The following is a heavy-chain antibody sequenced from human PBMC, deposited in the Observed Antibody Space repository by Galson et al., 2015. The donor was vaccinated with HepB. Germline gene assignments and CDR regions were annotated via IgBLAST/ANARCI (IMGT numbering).Heavy chain of an antibody. J-gene: IGHJ1*01. CDR2: IIPILGIA. V-gene: IGHV1-69*04. CDR3: ARGDSSGWHPAGYFQH. D-gene: IGHD6-19*01. CDR1: GGTFSSYA. Sequence: SVKVSCKASGGTFSSYAISWVRQAPGQGLEWMGRIIPILGIANYAQKFQGRVTITADKSTSTAYMELSSLRSEDTAVYYCARGDSSGWHPAGYFQHWGQGTLVTVSS.